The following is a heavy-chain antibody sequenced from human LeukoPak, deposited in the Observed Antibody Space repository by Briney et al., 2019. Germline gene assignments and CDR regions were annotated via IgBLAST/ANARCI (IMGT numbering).Heavy chain of an antibody. CDR2: IYYSGST. V-gene: IGHV4-39*01. Sequence: SETLSLTCTVSGGSISSTSYYWGWIRQPPGKGLEWIGSIYYSGSTYYNPSLTSRVTISVDTSKNQFSLKLSSVTAADTAVYYCARHKDYYYSYMDVWGKGTTVTISS. CDR1: GGSISSTSYY. CDR3: ARHKDYYYSYMDV. J-gene: IGHJ6*03.